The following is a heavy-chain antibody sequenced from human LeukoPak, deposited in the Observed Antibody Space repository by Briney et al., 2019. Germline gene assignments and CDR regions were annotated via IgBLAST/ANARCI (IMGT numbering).Heavy chain of an antibody. J-gene: IGHJ6*02. V-gene: IGHV1-2*02. CDR3: ARDHCSSINCYEYHYYGMDV. CDR1: GYTFTGYY. D-gene: IGHD2-2*01. CDR2: INPNSGGT. Sequence: ASVKVSCKASGYTFTGYYMHWVRQAPGQGLEWMGWINPNSGGTNYAQKFQGRATMTRDTSISTAYMELSRLRPDDTAVYYCARDHCSSINCYEYHYYGMDVWGQGTTVTVSS.